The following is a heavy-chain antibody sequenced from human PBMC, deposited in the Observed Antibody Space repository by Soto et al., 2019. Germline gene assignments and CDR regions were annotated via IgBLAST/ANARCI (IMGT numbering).Heavy chain of an antibody. CDR1: GFTFSSYW. CDR2: INSDGSST. Sequence: HPGGSLRLSCAASGFTFSSYWMHWVRQAPGKGLVWVSRINSDGSSTSYADSVKGRFTISRDNAKNTLYLQMNSLRAEDTAVYYCAAGHGYSSGWYYFDYWGQGTRVTVSS. V-gene: IGHV3-74*01. J-gene: IGHJ4*02. CDR3: AAGHGYSSGWYYFDY. D-gene: IGHD6-19*01.